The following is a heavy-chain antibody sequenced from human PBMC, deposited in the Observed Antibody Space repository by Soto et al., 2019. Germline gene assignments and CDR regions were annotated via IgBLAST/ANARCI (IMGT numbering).Heavy chain of an antibody. CDR1: GFTFTSYS. CDR2: ISSTTNSI. Sequence: GGSLRLSFAASGFTFTSYSMNWVRRGPGKGLEWVSSISSTTNSIYYADSMRGRFTISRDNAKNSLDLEMNSLRAEDTAVYYCARESEDLPSNFDYWGPGTLVTGSS. J-gene: IGHJ4*02. V-gene: IGHV3-21*06. CDR3: ARESEDLPSNFDY.